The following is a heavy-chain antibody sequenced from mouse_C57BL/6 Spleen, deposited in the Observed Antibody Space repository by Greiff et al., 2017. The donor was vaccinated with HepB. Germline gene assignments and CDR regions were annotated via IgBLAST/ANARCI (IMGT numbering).Heavy chain of an antibody. J-gene: IGHJ4*01. CDR3: ARNDLLGDMYY. CDR2: IWSGGST. D-gene: IGHD2-13*01. CDR1: GFSLTSHG. Sequence: VQLQQSGPGLVQPSQSLSITCTGSGFSLTSHGVHWVRQSPGKGLEWLGVIWSGGSTDYNAAFITSLSISKDKSKSQVFFNMNSLAADDTAIYYCARNDLLGDMYYLRQGTSVNVSS. V-gene: IGHV2-2*01.